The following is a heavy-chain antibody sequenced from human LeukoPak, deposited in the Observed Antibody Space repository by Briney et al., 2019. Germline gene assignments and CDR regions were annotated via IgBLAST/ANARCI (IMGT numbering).Heavy chain of an antibody. Sequence: ETLSLTCAVYGGSFSGYYWSWIRQPPGKGLKWIGEINHSGSTNYNPSLKSRVTISVDTSKNQFSLKLSSVTAADTAVYYCARRRVITNGRWFYPWGQGTLVTVSS. D-gene: IGHD3-22*01. CDR3: ARRRVITNGRWFYP. CDR1: GGSFSGYY. CDR2: INHSGST. J-gene: IGHJ5*02. V-gene: IGHV4-34*01.